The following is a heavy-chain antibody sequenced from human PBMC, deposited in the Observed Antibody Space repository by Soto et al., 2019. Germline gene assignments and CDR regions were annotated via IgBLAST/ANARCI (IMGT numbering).Heavy chain of an antibody. D-gene: IGHD2-2*03. CDR3: ARMDPNYYYYYMDV. J-gene: IGHJ6*03. CDR2: IWYDGSNK. Sequence: QVQLVESGGGVVQPGRSLRLSCAASGFTFSSYGMHWVRQAPGKGLEWVAVIWYDGSNKYYADSVKGRFTISRDNSKNTLYLQMNSLRAEDTAVYYCARMDPNYYYYYMDVWGKGTTVTVSS. CDR1: GFTFSSYG. V-gene: IGHV3-33*01.